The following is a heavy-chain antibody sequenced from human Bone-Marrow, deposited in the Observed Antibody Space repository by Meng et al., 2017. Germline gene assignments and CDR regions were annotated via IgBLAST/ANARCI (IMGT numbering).Heavy chain of an antibody. CDR1: GYTFPDYW. CDR3: ARDGKKLWFGELSPYFDY. J-gene: IGHJ4*02. D-gene: IGHD3-10*01. CDR2: INPKSGDT. Sequence: ASVKVSCKASGYTFPDYWLHWVRRAPGQGLEWMGRINPKSGDTHYAQKFQGRVTMTRDTSTSTVYMELSSLRSEDTAVYYCARDGKKLWFGELSPYFDYWGQGTLVTVSS. V-gene: IGHV1-2*06.